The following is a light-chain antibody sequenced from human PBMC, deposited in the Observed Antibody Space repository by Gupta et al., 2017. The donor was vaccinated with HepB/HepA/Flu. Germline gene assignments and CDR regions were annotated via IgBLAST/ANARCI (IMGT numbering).Light chain of an antibody. CDR1: QDINNY. CDR3: QQYGDRSRS. CDR2: KAS. V-gene: IGKV1-5*03. J-gene: IGKJ1*01. Sequence: IQMTQSPSILSASVGDRVTITCRASQDINNYLDWYQQKPGKAPKLLIYKASNLESGVPSRFRGSGSGTEFTLTISSLQPDDFATYYCQQYGDRSRSFGQGTKVEVK.